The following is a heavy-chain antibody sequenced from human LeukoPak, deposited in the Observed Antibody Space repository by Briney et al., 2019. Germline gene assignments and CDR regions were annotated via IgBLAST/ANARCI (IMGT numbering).Heavy chain of an antibody. Sequence: GGSLRLSCAASGFTFDDYAMHWVRQAPGKGLEWVSGINWNSGSIGYADSVKGRFTTSRDNSKNTLYLQMNSLRAEDTAVYYCAREYSYGPYFDYWGQGTLVTVSS. CDR1: GFTFDDYA. J-gene: IGHJ4*02. V-gene: IGHV3-9*01. D-gene: IGHD5-18*01. CDR3: AREYSYGPYFDY. CDR2: INWNSGSI.